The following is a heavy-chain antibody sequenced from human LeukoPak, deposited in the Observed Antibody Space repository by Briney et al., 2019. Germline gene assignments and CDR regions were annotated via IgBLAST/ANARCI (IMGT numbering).Heavy chain of an antibody. CDR2: INPNSGGT. CDR1: GYTFTGYY. V-gene: IGHV1-2*02. CDR3: ASHSLPIYSGYENYYYYYMDV. Sequence: ASVKVSCKASGYTFTGYYVHWVRQAPGQGLEWMGWINPNSGGTNYAQKFQGRVTMTRDTSVSTAYMELSRLRSDDTAVYYCASHSLPIYSGYENYYYYYMDVWGKGTTVTVSS. D-gene: IGHD5-12*01. J-gene: IGHJ6*03.